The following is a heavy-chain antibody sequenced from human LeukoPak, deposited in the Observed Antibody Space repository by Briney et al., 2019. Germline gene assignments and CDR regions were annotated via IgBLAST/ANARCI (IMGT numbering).Heavy chain of an antibody. J-gene: IGHJ4*02. Sequence: GGSLRLSCAASGFSFSNYWMSWVRQAPGKGLEWVANIKQDGSAISYVDSVKGRFTTSRDNAKNSLYLQMNSLRAEDTAVYYCARNRGGGGGYFDYRGQGALVTVSS. CDR1: GFSFSNYW. CDR2: IKQDGSAI. CDR3: ARNRGGGGGYFDY. D-gene: IGHD3-16*01. V-gene: IGHV3-7*05.